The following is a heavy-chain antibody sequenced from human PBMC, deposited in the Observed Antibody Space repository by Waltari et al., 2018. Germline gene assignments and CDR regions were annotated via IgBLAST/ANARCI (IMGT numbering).Heavy chain of an antibody. V-gene: IGHV4-39*07. CDR3: ARGPGVFDF. D-gene: IGHD3-3*01. J-gene: IGHJ4*02. CDR1: GGSISSSIYY. CDR2: ISHSGST. Sequence: QLQLQESGPGLVKPSETLSLTCSVPGGSISSSIYYWGWIRQPPGKGLEWIGSISHSGSTYYNPYLKSRVTISEDTSKNQFSLKLSSVTAADTAVYYCARGPGVFDFWGQGTLVTVSS.